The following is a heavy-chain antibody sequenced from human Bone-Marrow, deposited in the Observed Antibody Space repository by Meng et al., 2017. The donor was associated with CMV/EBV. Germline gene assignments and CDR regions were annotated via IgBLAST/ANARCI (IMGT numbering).Heavy chain of an antibody. CDR2: TYYRSKWYN. V-gene: IGHV6-1*01. D-gene: IGHD3-22*01. Sequence: SQTLSLTCAISGDSVSSNSAAWNWIRQSPSRGLEWLGRTYYRSKWYNDYAVSVKSRITINPDTSKNQFSLQLNSVTPEDTAVYYCAKESSSDYYGKHYYYGMDVWGQGTTVTVSS. CDR1: GDSVSSNSAA. J-gene: IGHJ6*02. CDR3: AKESSSDYYGKHYYYGMDV.